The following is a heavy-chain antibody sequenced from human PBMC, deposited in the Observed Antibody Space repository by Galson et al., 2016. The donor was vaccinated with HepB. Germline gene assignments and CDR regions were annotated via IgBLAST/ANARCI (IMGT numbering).Heavy chain of an antibody. Sequence: SVKVSCKASGYIFSRYTMHWVRQAPGQRLEWMGWINPGNGNTKYSQKFQGGVTFSSDTSASTGCMELSSLRSEDTAVYYCARVGEDFSSGYSSGLAYWGQGTLVTVS. J-gene: IGHJ4*02. CDR1: GYIFSRYT. CDR3: ARVGEDFSSGYSSGLAY. CDR2: INPGNGNT. D-gene: IGHD3-3*01. V-gene: IGHV1-3*01.